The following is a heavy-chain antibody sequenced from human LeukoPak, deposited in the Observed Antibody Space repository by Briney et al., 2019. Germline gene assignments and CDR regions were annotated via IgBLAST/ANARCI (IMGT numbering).Heavy chain of an antibody. CDR3: AKDIGTSGWPDRYYGMDV. Sequence: PGGSLRLSCAASGFTFDDYGMSWVRQAPGKGLEWVSGISWNSGSIGYADSVKGRFTISRDNAKNSLYLQMNSLRAEDTALYYCAKDIGTSGWPDRYYGMDVWGQGTTVTVSS. CDR2: ISWNSGSI. V-gene: IGHV3-9*01. CDR1: GFTFDDYG. J-gene: IGHJ6*02. D-gene: IGHD6-19*01.